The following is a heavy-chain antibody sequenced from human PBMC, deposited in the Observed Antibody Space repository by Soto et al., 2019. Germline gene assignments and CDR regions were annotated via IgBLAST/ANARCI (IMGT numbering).Heavy chain of an antibody. CDR2: IYYRGST. CDR3: ARLGDCDNGGGCFYLSTFDL. D-gene: IGHD2-15*01. Sequence: SETLSLTCTVSGGSISSSSYYWGWIRQPPGKGLEWIGSIYYRGSTYYNPSLKSRVTTSVDTSKNQFSLRLSSVTAADTAVYYCARLGDCDNGGGCFYLSTFDLWGQGTMVTVSS. V-gene: IGHV4-39*01. CDR1: GGSISSSSYY. J-gene: IGHJ3*01.